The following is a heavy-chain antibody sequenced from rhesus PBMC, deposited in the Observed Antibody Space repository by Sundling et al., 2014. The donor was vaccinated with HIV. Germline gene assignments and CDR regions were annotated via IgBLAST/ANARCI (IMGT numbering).Heavy chain of an antibody. V-gene: IGHV4-173*01. CDR1: GASISSNY. J-gene: IGHJ4*01. D-gene: IGHD6-25*01. CDR3: ARDWGQLGYFDY. CDR2: ISGSGGST. Sequence: QVQLQESGPGVVKPSETLPLTCAVSGASISSNYWSWIRQPPGKGLEWIGRISGSGGSTDNNPSLKSRISISTDTSKNQLSLKLRSVTAADTAVYHCARDWGQLGYFDYWGQGVLVTVSS.